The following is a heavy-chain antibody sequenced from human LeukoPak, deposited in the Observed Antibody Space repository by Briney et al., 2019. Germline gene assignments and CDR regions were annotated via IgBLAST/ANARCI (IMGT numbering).Heavy chain of an antibody. J-gene: IGHJ4*02. V-gene: IGHV4-59*01. CDR3: ARIWFGLRRLYYFDY. CDR1: GGSISSYY. Sequence: PSETLSLTCTVSGGSISSYYRSWIRQPPGKGLEWIGYLFNNGSTNYNPSLKSRVTLSVGTSKNQFSLKVTSVTAADTAVYFCARIWFGLRRLYYFDYWGQGTLVTVSS. D-gene: IGHD3-10*01. CDR2: LFNNGST.